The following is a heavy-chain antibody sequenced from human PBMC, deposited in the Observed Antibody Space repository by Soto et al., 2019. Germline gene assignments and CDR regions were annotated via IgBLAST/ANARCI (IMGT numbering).Heavy chain of an antibody. CDR3: ARGLLGIGYDY. Sequence: QVQLQESGPGLVKPSQTLSLTCTVSGGSISSGDYYWSWIRQPPGKGLEWIGYIYYSGSTYYNPSLASRVTISVDTSKNPFSLKLSSVTAADTAVYSCARGLLGIGYDYWGQGTLVTVSS. CDR1: GGSISSGDYY. V-gene: IGHV4-30-4*01. J-gene: IGHJ4*02. D-gene: IGHD7-27*01. CDR2: IYYSGST.